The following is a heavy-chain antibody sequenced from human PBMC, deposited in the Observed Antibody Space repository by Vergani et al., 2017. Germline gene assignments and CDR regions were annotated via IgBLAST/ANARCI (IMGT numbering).Heavy chain of an antibody. Sequence: QVPLVQSGAEVKKPGASVKVSCKASGYTFTSYYMHWVRQAPGQGLEWMGIINPSGGSTSYAQKFQGRVTMTRDTSTSTVYMELSSLRSEDTAVYYCARGRGRIVVVPAANNWFDPWGQGTLVTVSS. D-gene: IGHD2-2*01. CDR2: INPSGGST. CDR3: ARGRGRIVVVPAANNWFDP. V-gene: IGHV1-46*01. J-gene: IGHJ5*02. CDR1: GYTFTSYY.